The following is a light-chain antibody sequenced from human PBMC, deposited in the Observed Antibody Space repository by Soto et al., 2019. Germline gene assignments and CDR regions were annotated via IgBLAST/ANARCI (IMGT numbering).Light chain of an antibody. Sequence: AIQLTQSPSSLSASVGDRVTITCRASQGISSALAWYQQKPGKAPKLLIYDASSLESGVPSRFSGSGSGTDFTRTISSLQPEDFAAYFCQQFNSYFFGQVTRLEIK. CDR1: QGISSA. V-gene: IGKV1-13*02. CDR2: DAS. J-gene: IGKJ5*01. CDR3: QQFNSYF.